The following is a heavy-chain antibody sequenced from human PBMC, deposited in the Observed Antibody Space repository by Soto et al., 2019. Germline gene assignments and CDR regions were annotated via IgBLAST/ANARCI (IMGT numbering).Heavy chain of an antibody. CDR2: ISGTGGST. CDR1: GFTFSSYA. CDR3: AKEFTAVATTSSPFDY. V-gene: IGHV3-23*01. Sequence: PGGSLRLSCAASGFTFSSYAMSWVRHAPGKGLEWVSAISGTGGSTYYADSVKGRFTISRDNSKNTLYVQMNSLRAEDTAVYYCAKEFTAVATTSSPFDYWGQGTLVTVSS. J-gene: IGHJ4*02. D-gene: IGHD4-4*01.